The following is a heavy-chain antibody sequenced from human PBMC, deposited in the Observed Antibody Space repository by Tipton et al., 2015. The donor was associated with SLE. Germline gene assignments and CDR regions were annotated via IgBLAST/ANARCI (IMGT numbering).Heavy chain of an antibody. CDR1: GFTFSSYA. D-gene: IGHD1-1*01. CDR3: AKGPPFRMEPYYYMDV. CDR2: ISGSGGST. V-gene: IGHV3-23*01. J-gene: IGHJ6*03. Sequence: GSLRLSCAASGFTFSSYAMSWVRQAPGKGLEWVSAISGSGGSTYYADSVKGRFTISRDNSKNTLYLQMNSLRAEDTAVYYCAKGPPFRMEPYYYMDVWGKGTTVTVSS.